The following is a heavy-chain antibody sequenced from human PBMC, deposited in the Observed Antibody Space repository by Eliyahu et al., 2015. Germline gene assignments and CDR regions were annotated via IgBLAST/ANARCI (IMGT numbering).Heavy chain of an antibody. Sequence: QLQLQESGPGLVKPSETLSLTXXVSGGSISSSSYYWGWVRQPPGKGLECIGNIFYSGITYYNPSLKSRVTISVDTSKNQFSLKLTSVTAADTAVYYCARLDHGDYRNLGYXDPWGRGTLVTVSS. CDR2: IFYSGIT. D-gene: IGHD4-17*01. CDR3: ARLDHGDYRNLGYXDP. V-gene: IGHV4-39*01. J-gene: IGHJ2*01. CDR1: GGSISSSSYY.